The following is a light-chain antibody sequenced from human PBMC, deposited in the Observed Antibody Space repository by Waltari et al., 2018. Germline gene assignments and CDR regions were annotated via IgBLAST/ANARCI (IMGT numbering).Light chain of an antibody. CDR3: SSYTSSSTYVL. V-gene: IGLV2-14*03. J-gene: IGLJ2*01. CDR1: ANDIGGYNY. CDR2: DVS. Sequence: QFALAQPASVSGSPGQSITISCTGTANDIGGYNYVSWYQQHPGLAPKLMIYDVSNRPSGVSNRFSGSKSGNTASLTISGLQAEDEAEYYCSSYTSSSTYVLFGGGTKLTVL.